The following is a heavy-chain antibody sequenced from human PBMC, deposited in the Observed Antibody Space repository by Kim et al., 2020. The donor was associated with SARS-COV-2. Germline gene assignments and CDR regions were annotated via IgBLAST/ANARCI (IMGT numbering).Heavy chain of an antibody. D-gene: IGHD5-12*01. CDR1: GFTFSSYA. V-gene: IGHV3-23*01. Sequence: GGSLRLSCAASGFTFSSYAMSWVRQAPGKGLEWVSAISGSGGSTYYADSVKGRFTISRDNSKNTLYLQMNSLRAEDTAVYYCAKVVGRWLQSGIDYWGQGTLVTVSS. CDR2: ISGSGGST. J-gene: IGHJ4*02. CDR3: AKVVGRWLQSGIDY.